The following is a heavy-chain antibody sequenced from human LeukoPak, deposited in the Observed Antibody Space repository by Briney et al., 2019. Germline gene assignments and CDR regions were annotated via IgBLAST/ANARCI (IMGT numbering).Heavy chain of an antibody. Sequence: PGGSLRLSCAASGFTFSSYAMSWVRQAPGKGLERVSAISGSGGSTYYADSVKGRFTISRDNSKNTLYLQMNSLRAEDTAVYYCAMPPYSSGWTYYFDYWGQGTLVTVSS. CDR2: ISGSGGST. V-gene: IGHV3-23*01. CDR1: GFTFSSYA. CDR3: AMPPYSSGWTYYFDY. J-gene: IGHJ4*02. D-gene: IGHD6-19*01.